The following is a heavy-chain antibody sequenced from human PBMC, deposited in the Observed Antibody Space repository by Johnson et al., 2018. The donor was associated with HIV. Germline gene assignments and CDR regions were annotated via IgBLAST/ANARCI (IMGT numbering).Heavy chain of an antibody. CDR2: INWNGGST. Sequence: VQLVESGGGVVRPGGSLRLSCAASGFTFDDYGMSWVRQAPGKGLEWVSGINWNGGSTGYADFVKGRFTISRDNSKKTLSLQMNSLRPEDTAVYYCAKSSSATYYGDAFDMWGQGTMVTVSS. CDR3: AKSSSATYYGDAFDM. CDR1: GFTFDDYG. V-gene: IGHV3-20*04. D-gene: IGHD3-10*01. J-gene: IGHJ3*02.